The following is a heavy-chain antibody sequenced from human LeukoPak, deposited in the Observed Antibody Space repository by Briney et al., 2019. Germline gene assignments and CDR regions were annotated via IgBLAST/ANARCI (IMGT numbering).Heavy chain of an antibody. Sequence: PGGSLRLSCAASGISVINNYMTWVRQAPGKGLEWVSVIYSGGHTYYAASVKGRFSTSRDESKNTLSLQMISLRAEDTAVYYCARDRGAYDFGALDYWGQGTLVTVSS. CDR2: IYSGGHT. J-gene: IGHJ4*02. V-gene: IGHV3-66*01. D-gene: IGHD5-12*01. CDR1: GISVINNY. CDR3: ARDRGAYDFGALDY.